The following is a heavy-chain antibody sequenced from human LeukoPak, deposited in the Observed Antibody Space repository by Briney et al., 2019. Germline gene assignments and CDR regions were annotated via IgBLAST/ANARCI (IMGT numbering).Heavy chain of an antibody. CDR2: IDQDGGEK. J-gene: IGHJ4*02. D-gene: IGHD1-1*01. V-gene: IGHV3-7*01. Sequence: GSLRLSCAASGFTFSTFWMSWVRQAPGKGLEWVANIDQDGGEKYYVGSMKGRFTVSRDNAKNSLYLQMDSLRAEDTAVYYCARGGTFVSDYWGQGTLVTVSS. CDR1: GFTFSTFW. CDR3: ARGGTFVSDY.